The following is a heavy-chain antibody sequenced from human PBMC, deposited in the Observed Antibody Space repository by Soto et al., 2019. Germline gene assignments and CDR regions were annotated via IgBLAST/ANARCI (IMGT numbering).Heavy chain of an antibody. D-gene: IGHD2-15*01. J-gene: IGHJ3*01. CDR2: INHSGSS. Sequence: QVQLQESGPGLVKPSETLSLTCTVSGGSVSSTFWNWFRQAPGKGLEWIGYINHSGSSNYSPSLKSRVTMSVDTSKRQCSLKLNSLSAADTAVYYCARRKGYWSAKEAFDLWGQGTLVTVSS. V-gene: IGHV4-59*08. CDR3: ARRKGYWSAKEAFDL. CDR1: GGSVSSTF.